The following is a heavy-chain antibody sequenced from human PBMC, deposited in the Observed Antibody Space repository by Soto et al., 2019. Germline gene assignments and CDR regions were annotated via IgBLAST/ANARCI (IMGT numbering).Heavy chain of an antibody. CDR2: ISSSSSYI. J-gene: IGHJ3*02. D-gene: IGHD6-13*01. CDR3: ARGIDSSSWYFDAFDI. Sequence: GGSLRLSCAASGFTFSSYSMNWVRQAPGKGLEWVSSISSSSSYIYYADSVKGRFTISRDNAKNSLYLQMNSLRAEDTAVYYCARGIDSSSWYFDAFDIWGQGTMVTVSS. CDR1: GFTFSSYS. V-gene: IGHV3-21*01.